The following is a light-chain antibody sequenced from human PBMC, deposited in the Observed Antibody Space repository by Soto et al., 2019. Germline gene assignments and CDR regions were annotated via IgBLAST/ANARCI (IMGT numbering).Light chain of an antibody. CDR2: GVT. V-gene: IGLV2-14*01. CDR3: SAYTSSSTVI. Sequence: QSALTQPASVSGSPGQSITISCSGTSSDVGDYYYVSWHQQHPGKAPKLLIYGVTDRPSGVSHRFSGSRSDSTASLTISGLQAEDEADYYSSAYTSSSTVIFGGGTKVTVL. CDR1: SSDVGDYYY. J-gene: IGLJ2*01.